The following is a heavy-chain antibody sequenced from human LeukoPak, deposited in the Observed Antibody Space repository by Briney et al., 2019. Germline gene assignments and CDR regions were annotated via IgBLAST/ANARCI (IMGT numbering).Heavy chain of an antibody. CDR3: ASPNYH. D-gene: IGHD5-24*01. V-gene: IGHV3-48*01. CDR1: GFTFSSYS. Sequence: GGSLRLSCAAPGFTFSSYSMNWVRQAPGKGLEWVSYISSSSSTIYYADSVKGRFTISRDNAKNSLYLQMNSLRAEDTAVYYCASPNYHWGQGTLVTVSS. CDR2: ISSSSSTI. J-gene: IGHJ5*02.